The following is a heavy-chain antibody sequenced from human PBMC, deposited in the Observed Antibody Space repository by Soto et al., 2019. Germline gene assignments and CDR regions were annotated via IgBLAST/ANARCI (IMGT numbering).Heavy chain of an antibody. D-gene: IGHD5-12*01. CDR2: INWNGGST. Sequence: GGSLRLSCAASGFTFDDYGMSWVRQAPGKGLEWVSGINWNGGSTGYADSVKGRFTISRDNAKNSLYLQMNSLRAEDTALYHCARDIDSGYLSPVDYWGQGTLVTVSS. J-gene: IGHJ4*02. CDR3: ARDIDSGYLSPVDY. CDR1: GFTFDDYG. V-gene: IGHV3-20*01.